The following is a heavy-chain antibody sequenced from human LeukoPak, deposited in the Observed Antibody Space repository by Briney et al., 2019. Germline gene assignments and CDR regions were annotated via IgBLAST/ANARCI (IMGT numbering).Heavy chain of an antibody. CDR3: SRDLEGIVSSPLLCDY. V-gene: IGHV1-18*01. D-gene: IGHD5/OR15-5a*01. Sequence: GASVKVSCKASGYTFSDYGISWVRQAPGQGLEWLGWISGYNANTYYAHKFQGRVTMTTDTATNTAYLDLWSLRSDDTAVYYCSRDLEGIVSSPLLCDYWGQGTLVTVSS. J-gene: IGHJ4*02. CDR2: ISGYNANT. CDR1: GYTFSDYG.